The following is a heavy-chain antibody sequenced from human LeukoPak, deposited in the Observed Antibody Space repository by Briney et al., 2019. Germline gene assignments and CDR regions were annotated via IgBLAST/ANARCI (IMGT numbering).Heavy chain of an antibody. CDR2: IYYSGST. D-gene: IGHD3-22*01. CDR3: ARDGYYYDSSGYYTYYYYYYMDV. Sequence: ASETLSLTCTVSGGSISSSSYYWGWIRQPPGKGLEWIGSIYYSGSTYYNPSLKSRVTISVDTSKNQFSLKLSSVTAADTAVYYCARDGYYYDSSGYYTYYYYYYMDVWGKGTTVTVSS. CDR1: GGSISSSSYY. J-gene: IGHJ6*03. V-gene: IGHV4-39*07.